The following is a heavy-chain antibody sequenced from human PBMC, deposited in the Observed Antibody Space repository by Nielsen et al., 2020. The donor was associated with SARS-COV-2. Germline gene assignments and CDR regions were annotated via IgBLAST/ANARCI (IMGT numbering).Heavy chain of an antibody. CDR3: AKDGVVRSDALDL. V-gene: IGHV3-23*01. CDR2: VSASGGST. Sequence: GGSLRLSCAASGFTFNIYAMAWARRAPGRGLQWVTGVSASGGSTYYTDSVKGRFSISRDNSKNTLFLQMHSLRVEDTALYYCAKDGVVRSDALDLWGQGTMVTVSS. D-gene: IGHD3-10*01. J-gene: IGHJ3*01. CDR1: GFTFNIYA.